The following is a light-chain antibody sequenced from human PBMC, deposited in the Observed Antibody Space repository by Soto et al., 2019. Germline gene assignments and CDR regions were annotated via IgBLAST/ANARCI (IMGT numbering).Light chain of an antibody. CDR3: SSYTSTYTLI. J-gene: IGLJ2*01. CDR1: SADVGGYDY. Sequence: QSVLTQSASVSGSLGQSISISCIGTSADVGGYDYVSWYQQHPGKAPRLMIYDVSNRPSVVSNRFSGSKSGNTASLTISGLQAEDEADYYCSSYTSTYTLIFGGGTQLTVL. V-gene: IGLV2-14*03. CDR2: DVS.